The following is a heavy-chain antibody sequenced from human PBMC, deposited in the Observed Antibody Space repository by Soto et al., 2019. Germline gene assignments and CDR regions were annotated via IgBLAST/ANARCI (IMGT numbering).Heavy chain of an antibody. Sequence: ESGGGVVQPGKSLRLSCAASGFTFSSYAMHWARQAPGKGLEWVTVISIRGGDEYYAESVRGRFTISRDDSKNTLYLQMDSLRVEDTAVYYCERGTIVARQHLDYWGQGTLVTVSS. V-gene: IGHV3-30*03. J-gene: IGHJ4*02. CDR2: ISIRGGDE. CDR1: GFTFSSYA. CDR3: ERGTIVARQHLDY. D-gene: IGHD6-6*01.